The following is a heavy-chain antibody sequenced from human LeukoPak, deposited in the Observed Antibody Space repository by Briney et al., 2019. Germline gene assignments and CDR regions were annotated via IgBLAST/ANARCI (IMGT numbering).Heavy chain of an antibody. J-gene: IGHJ4*02. CDR1: GFTFSSYA. D-gene: IGHD3-10*01. CDR2: ISYDGSNK. CDR3: ARARGSLWFGELFDY. Sequence: GGSLRLSCAASGFTFSSYAMHWVRQAPGKGLEGVAVISYDGSNKYYANSVKGRFTISRDNSKNTLYLQMNSLRAEDTAVYYCARARGSLWFGELFDYWGQGTLVTVSS. V-gene: IGHV3-30*04.